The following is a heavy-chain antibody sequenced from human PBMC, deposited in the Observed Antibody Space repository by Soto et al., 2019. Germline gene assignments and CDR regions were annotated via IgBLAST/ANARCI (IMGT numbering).Heavy chain of an antibody. CDR2: IAYDGSNK. V-gene: IGHV3-30-3*01. CDR1: GFTFSSFV. CDR3: ASPQGAHLNYFYGMDV. Sequence: QVQLVESGGGVVQPGRSLRLSCAASGFTFSSFVMHWVRQAPGKGLEWVAFIAYDGSNKHYADSVKGRFTISRDNSNNALYLQMYGLGVEDTAVYYCASPQGAHLNYFYGMDVWGQGTTVTVSS. J-gene: IGHJ6*02.